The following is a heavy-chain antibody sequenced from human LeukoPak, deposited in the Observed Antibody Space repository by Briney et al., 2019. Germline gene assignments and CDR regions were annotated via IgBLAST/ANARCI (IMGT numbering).Heavy chain of an antibody. V-gene: IGHV4-34*01. CDR3: ARGRQQLLT. D-gene: IGHD6-13*01. CDR2: INVGGRT. J-gene: IGHJ5*02. CDR1: GGSFSGYY. Sequence: LETLSLTCAVSGGSFSGYYWSSIRQPPGKGLGWIGEINVGGRTNYNPSLKSRLTISVHTSKNQFSLKLSSVTAADTAVYYCARGRQQLLTWGQGTLVTVSS.